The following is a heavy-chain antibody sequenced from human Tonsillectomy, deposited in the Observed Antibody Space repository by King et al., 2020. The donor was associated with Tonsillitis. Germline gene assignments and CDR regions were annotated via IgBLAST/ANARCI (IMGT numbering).Heavy chain of an antibody. J-gene: IGHJ4*02. CDR3: ARGGGGYDSHYDY. CDR2: ISSCSTYV. Sequence: QLVQSGGGLVKPGESLRLSCAASGFTFSTHSMNWVRQAPGKGLEWVSSISSCSTYVYVSESVKGRFTISRDNAKNLLYPQMNSLRAEDTAVYYCARGGGGYDSHYDYWGQGSLVTVSS. V-gene: IGHV3-21*06. CDR1: GFTFSTHS. D-gene: IGHD5-12*01.